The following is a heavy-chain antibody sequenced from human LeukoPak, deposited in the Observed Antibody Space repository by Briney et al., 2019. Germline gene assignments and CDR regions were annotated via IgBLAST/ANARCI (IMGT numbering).Heavy chain of an antibody. CDR1: GFTFSSYG. CDR3: AKDSSGWYALIGYGMDV. D-gene: IGHD6-19*01. CDR2: ISYDGSNK. Sequence: PGGSLRLSCAGSGFTFSSYGMHWVRQAPDKGLEWVAVISYDGSNKYYADSVKGRFTISRDNSKNTLYLQMNSLRAEDTAVYYCAKDSSGWYALIGYGMDVWGQGTTVTVSS. J-gene: IGHJ6*02. V-gene: IGHV3-30*18.